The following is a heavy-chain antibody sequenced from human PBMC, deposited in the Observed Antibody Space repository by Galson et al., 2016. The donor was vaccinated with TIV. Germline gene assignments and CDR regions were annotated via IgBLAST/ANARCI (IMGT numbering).Heavy chain of an antibody. CDR2: ISAGGNT. J-gene: IGHJ6*02. Sequence: SLRLSCAASGLSVHINYMTWVRQAPGKGLEWVSLISAGGNTYYSDSVKGRFTVSRDKSKNTLYLQMSSLRVEDTAVYYCVRDRIVDATYYYYYFGMDVWGQGTAVTVSS. CDR3: VRDRIVDATYYYYYFGMDV. V-gene: IGHV3-66*02. D-gene: IGHD1-26*01. CDR1: GLSVHINY.